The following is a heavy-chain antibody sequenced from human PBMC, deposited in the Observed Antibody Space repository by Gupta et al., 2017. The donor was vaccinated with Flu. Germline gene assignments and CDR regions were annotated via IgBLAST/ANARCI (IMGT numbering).Heavy chain of an antibody. V-gene: IGHV4-4*09. CDR2: MDKNVLT. Sequence: IGCEYWSGVRQPPGNGLEWMAYMDKNVLTEYNPSLKIRVTISGYTSKNHLSLKLSSVSAADTAVYYCARDGSGRSFQIWGQGTMVT. CDR3: ARDGSGRSFQI. D-gene: IGHD6-19*01. J-gene: IGHJ3*02. CDR1: IGCEY.